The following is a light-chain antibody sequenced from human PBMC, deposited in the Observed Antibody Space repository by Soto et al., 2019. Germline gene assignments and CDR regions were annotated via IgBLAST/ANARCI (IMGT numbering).Light chain of an antibody. CDR1: QSVSSY. V-gene: IGKV3D-15*01. CDR3: QQYNNWPPIT. J-gene: IGKJ5*01. Sequence: EIVMTQSPPTLSVSPGERATLSCRASQSVSSYLAWYQQKPCQAPRLLIYDASNRATGIPARFSGSGSGTEFTLTISSLQSEDFAVYYCQQYNNWPPITFGQGTRLEIK. CDR2: DAS.